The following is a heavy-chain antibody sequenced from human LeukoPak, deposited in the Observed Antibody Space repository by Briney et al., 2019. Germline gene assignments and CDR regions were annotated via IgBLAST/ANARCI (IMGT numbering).Heavy chain of an antibody. D-gene: IGHD4-17*01. CDR3: ARSDYGDYDVVTY. CDR1: GYTFTSYD. J-gene: IGHJ4*02. Sequence: ASVKVSCKASGYTFTSYDINWVRQATGQGLEWMGWINPNSGGTNYAQKFQGRVTMTRDTSISTAYMELSRLRSDDTAVYYCARSDYGDYDVVTYWGQGTLVTVSS. V-gene: IGHV1-2*02. CDR2: INPNSGGT.